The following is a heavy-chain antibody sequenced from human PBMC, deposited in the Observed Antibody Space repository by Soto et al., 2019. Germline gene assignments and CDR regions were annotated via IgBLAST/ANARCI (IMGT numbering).Heavy chain of an antibody. CDR3: ARALTISVAIGSWFDP. D-gene: IGHD6-19*01. CDR2: IKQDGSEK. V-gene: IGHV3-7*01. Sequence: GGSLRLSCAASGFTFSSYWMSWVRQAPGKGLEWVANIKQDGSEKYYVDSVKGRFTISRDNAKNSLYLQMNSLRAEDTAVYYCARALTISVAIGSWFDPWGQGTLVTVS. J-gene: IGHJ5*02. CDR1: GFTFSSYW.